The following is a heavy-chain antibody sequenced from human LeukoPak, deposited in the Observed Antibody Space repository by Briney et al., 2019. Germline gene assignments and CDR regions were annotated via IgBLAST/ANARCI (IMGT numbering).Heavy chain of an antibody. CDR2: IYYSGST. Sequence: SETLSLTCTVSDGSISSGDYYRSWIRQPPGKGLEWIGYIYYSGSTYYNPSLKSRVTISVDTSKNQFSLKLSSVTAADTAVYYCARDPGRDPDSRGYYPEYFQHWGQSTLVTVSS. D-gene: IGHD3-22*01. CDR1: DGSISSGDYY. J-gene: IGHJ1*01. CDR3: ARDPGRDPDSRGYYPEYFQH. V-gene: IGHV4-30-4*01.